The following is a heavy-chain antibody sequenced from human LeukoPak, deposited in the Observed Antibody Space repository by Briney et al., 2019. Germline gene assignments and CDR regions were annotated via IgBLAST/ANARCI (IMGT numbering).Heavy chain of an antibody. CDR3: TTDPAAGVVVPAAIGFDY. D-gene: IGHD2-2*02. CDR2: IKSKTDGGTT. Sequence: GGSLRLSCTASGFTFGDYAMSWFRQAPGKGLEWVGRIKSKTDGGTTDYAAPVKGRFTISRDDSKNTLYLQMNSLKTEDTAVYYCTTDPAAGVVVPAAIGFDYWGQGTLVTVSS. J-gene: IGHJ4*02. CDR1: GFTFGDYA. V-gene: IGHV3-15*01.